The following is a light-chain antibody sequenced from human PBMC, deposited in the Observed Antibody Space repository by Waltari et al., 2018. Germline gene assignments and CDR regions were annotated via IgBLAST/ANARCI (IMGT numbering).Light chain of an antibody. J-gene: IGKJ3*01. CDR2: WAS. V-gene: IGKV4-1*01. CDR3: QQYFSAGDT. CDR1: QTMFFNSKDY. Sequence: DIVLTQSPDSLAVSLGDTATINCKSSQTMFFNSKDYLAWYQKKPGLPPRLLGYWASTRQSGIPERFTGSGAGTDFTLTITNVQADDVAVYYCQQYFSAGDTFGPGT.